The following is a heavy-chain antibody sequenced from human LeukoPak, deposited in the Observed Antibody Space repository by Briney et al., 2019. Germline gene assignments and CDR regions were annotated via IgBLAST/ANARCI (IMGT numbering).Heavy chain of an antibody. CDR3: AGPRDSSGFNFDY. J-gene: IGHJ4*02. D-gene: IGHD3-22*01. V-gene: IGHV5-51*01. CDR1: GYSFTSYW. Sequence: PGESLKISCKGSGYSFTSYWIGWVRQMPGKGLEWMGIIYPGDSDTRYSPSFQGQVTISADKSISTAYLQWSSLKASDTAMYYCAGPRDSSGFNFDYWGQGTLVTVSS. CDR2: IYPGDSDT.